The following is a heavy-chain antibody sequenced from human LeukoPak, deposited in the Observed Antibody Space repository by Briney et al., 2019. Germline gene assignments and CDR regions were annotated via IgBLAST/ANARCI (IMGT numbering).Heavy chain of an antibody. CDR2: IIGGAGST. J-gene: IGHJ4*02. V-gene: IGHV3-23*01. Sequence: GGSLRLSCAASGFTFSSYWMSWVRQAPGKGLEWVSGIIGGAGSTYYADSVKGRFTISGDNSKNTLFLQMNSLRAEDTAVYYCAHGAMYQLDYWGQGTLVIVSS. CDR1: GFTFSSYW. D-gene: IGHD2-2*01. CDR3: AHGAMYQLDY.